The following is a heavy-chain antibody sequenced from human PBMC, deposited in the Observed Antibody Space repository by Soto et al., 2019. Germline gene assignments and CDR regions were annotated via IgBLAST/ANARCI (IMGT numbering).Heavy chain of an antibody. CDR1: GFTFSSYA. CDR3: ARDRVVVVAATLDY. D-gene: IGHD2-15*01. V-gene: IGHV3-30-3*01. J-gene: IGHJ4*02. CDR2: ISYDGSNK. Sequence: GGSLRLSCAASGFTFSSYAMHWVRQAPGKGLEWVAVISYDGSNKYYADSVKGRFTISRDNSKNTLYLQMNSLRAEDTAVYYCARDRVVVVAATLDYWGQGTLVTVSS.